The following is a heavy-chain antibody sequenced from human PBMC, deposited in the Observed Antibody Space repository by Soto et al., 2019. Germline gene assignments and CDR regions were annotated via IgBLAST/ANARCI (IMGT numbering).Heavy chain of an antibody. V-gene: IGHV4-38-2*01. CDR1: GYSISSGYY. CDR2: TYHSGST. D-gene: IGHD3-22*01. Sequence: SETLSLTCAVSGYSISSGYYWGWIRQPPGKGLEWIGSTYHSGSTYYNPSLKSRVTISVDTSKNQFSLKLSSVTAADTAVYYCAGDYYDSSGYYGSKYNWFDPWGQGTLVTVSS. CDR3: AGDYYDSSGYYGSKYNWFDP. J-gene: IGHJ5*02.